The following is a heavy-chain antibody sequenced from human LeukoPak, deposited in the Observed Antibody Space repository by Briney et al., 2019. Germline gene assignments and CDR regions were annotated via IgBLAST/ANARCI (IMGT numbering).Heavy chain of an antibody. CDR1: GVSIGSGDYY. D-gene: IGHD3-10*01. CDR2: IYYSGST. J-gene: IGHJ4*02. CDR3: ARGPHVLLWFGELSSLTYFDY. V-gene: IGHV4-30-4*01. Sequence: SETLSLTCTVSGVSIGSGDYYWSWIRQPPGKGLEWIGYIYYSGSTYYNPSLKSRVTISVDTSKNQFSLKLSSVTAADTAVYYCARGPHVLLWFGELSSLTYFDYWGQGTLVTVSS.